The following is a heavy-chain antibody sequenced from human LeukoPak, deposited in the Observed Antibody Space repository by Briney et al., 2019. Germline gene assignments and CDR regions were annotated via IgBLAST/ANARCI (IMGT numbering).Heavy chain of an antibody. CDR1: RVTFDDDA. V-gene: IGHV3-23*01. J-gene: IGHJ4*02. D-gene: IGHD6-19*01. CDR3: AKSGRVCGSGNCYFCFDS. CDR2: FSGGDGGA. Sequence: GGSLRLSCAVSRVTFDDDAMSSGREAPGPGLEWGSCFSGGDGGAPSADSLKGRVTITEDISKNTVYMQMNSLRVEDSAVYYCAKSGRVCGSGNCYFCFDSWGQGTLVTVSS.